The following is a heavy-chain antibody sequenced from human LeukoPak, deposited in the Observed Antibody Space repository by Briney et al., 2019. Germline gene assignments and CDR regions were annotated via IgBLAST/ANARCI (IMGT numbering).Heavy chain of an antibody. CDR3: AREYSSSSGSVSDY. CDR2: ITSSSSTI. V-gene: IGHV3-48*02. CDR1: GFTFSSYN. J-gene: IGHJ4*02. Sequence: GGSLRLSCAASGFTFSSYNMNWVRQAPGKGLEWVSYITSSSSTIYYADSVKGRYTISRDNAKNSLYLQMNSLRDEDTAVYYCAREYSSSSGSVSDYWGQGTLVTVSS. D-gene: IGHD6-6*01.